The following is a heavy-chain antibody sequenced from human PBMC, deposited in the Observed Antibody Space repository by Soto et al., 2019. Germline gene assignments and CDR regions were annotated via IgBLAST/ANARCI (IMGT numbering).Heavy chain of an antibody. Sequence: GGSLRLSCAASGFTFSSYAMSWVRQAPGKGLEWVSAISGSGGSTYYADSVKGRFTISRDNSKNTLYLQMNSLRAEDTAVYYCAKDSVYSSSWLDAFDIWGLGTMVTVSS. CDR1: GFTFSSYA. V-gene: IGHV3-23*01. J-gene: IGHJ3*02. CDR3: AKDSVYSSSWLDAFDI. CDR2: ISGSGGST. D-gene: IGHD6-13*01.